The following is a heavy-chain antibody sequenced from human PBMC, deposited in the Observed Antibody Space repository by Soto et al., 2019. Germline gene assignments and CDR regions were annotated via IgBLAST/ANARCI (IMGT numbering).Heavy chain of an antibody. J-gene: IGHJ4*02. Sequence: EVQLLESGGGLVQPGGSLRLSCTASGFTFSDYAMGWVRQAPGKGLEWVSATDSGGGGTYYADSVKGRFTISRDNFRNTLFLQMNSLRAEDTAVYYCARSLPTTAVTVFDCWGQGTLVTVSS. CDR2: TDSGGGGT. D-gene: IGHD1-26*01. CDR3: ARSLPTTAVTVFDC. V-gene: IGHV3-23*05. CDR1: GFTFSDYA.